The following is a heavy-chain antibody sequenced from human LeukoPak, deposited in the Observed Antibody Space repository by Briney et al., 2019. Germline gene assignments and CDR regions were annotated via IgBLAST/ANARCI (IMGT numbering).Heavy chain of an antibody. V-gene: IGHV4-59*01. Sequence: KPSETLSLTCTVSGGSISSYSWRWIRQPPGKGLEWIGYIYDSGSNKYNPSLKSRVTISVDTSKNQFSLKLSSVTAANTAVYYCARESSSGWYGSYFDYWGQGTLVTVSS. CDR2: IYDSGSN. D-gene: IGHD6-19*01. J-gene: IGHJ4*02. CDR3: ARESSSGWYGSYFDY. CDR1: GGSISSYS.